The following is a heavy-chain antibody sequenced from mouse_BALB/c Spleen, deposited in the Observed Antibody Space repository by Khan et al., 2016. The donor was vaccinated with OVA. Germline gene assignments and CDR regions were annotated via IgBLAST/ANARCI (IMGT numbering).Heavy chain of an antibody. J-gene: IGHJ3*01. V-gene: IGHV3-2*02. CDR3: ARWFTY. CDR2: ISYSGVT. Sequence: EVQLQESGPGLVKPSQSLSLTCTVTGYSITSGYAWNWIRQFPGNKLEWMGYISYSGVTSYTPSLKSRISITRDTSKNQFFLQLNSVTTEDTATYYCARWFTYWGQGTLVTVSA. CDR1: GYSITSGYA.